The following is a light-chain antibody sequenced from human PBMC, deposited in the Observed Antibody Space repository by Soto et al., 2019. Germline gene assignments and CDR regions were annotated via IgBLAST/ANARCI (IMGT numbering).Light chain of an antibody. CDR1: SSDVGGYDY. CDR2: EVS. V-gene: IGLV2-14*01. Sequence: SALTQPASVSGSPGQSITISCTGTSSDVGGYDYVSWYQHHPGKAPKVMIYEVSNRPSGVSNRFSGSKSGNTASLTISGLQAEDEADYYCTSYTSTTTRVFGTGTKVTVL. J-gene: IGLJ1*01. CDR3: TSYTSTTTRV.